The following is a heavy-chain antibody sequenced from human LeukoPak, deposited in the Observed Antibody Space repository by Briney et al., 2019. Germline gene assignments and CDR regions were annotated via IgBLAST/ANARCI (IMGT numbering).Heavy chain of an antibody. V-gene: IGHV4-39*01. CDR1: GGSISSNNYY. CDR3: ARLSPWEFTYYYYYMDV. D-gene: IGHD3-10*01. CDR2: IYYSGTT. Sequence: PSETLSLTCTVSGGSISSNNYYWGWIRQPPGKGLEWIGSIYYSGTTYHNPSLKSRVTISVDTSKNQFSLKLSSVTAADTAVYFCARLSPWEFTYYYYYMDVWGKGTTVTVSS. J-gene: IGHJ6*03.